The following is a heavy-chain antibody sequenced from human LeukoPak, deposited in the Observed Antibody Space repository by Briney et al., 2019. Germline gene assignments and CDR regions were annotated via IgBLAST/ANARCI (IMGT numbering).Heavy chain of an antibody. CDR2: TYYRSKWYN. Sequence: QTLSLTCAISGDSVSSNSAAWNWIRQSPSRGLEWLGRTYYRSKWYNDYAVSVKSRITINPDTSKNQFSLQLNSVTPGDTAVYYCARDSPLTTVTTFPYWYFDLWGRGTLVTVSS. V-gene: IGHV6-1*01. CDR3: ARDSPLTTVTTFPYWYFDL. CDR1: GDSVSSNSAA. D-gene: IGHD4-17*01. J-gene: IGHJ2*01.